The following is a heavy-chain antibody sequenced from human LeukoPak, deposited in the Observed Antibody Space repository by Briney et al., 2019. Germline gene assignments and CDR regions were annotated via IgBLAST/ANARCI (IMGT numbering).Heavy chain of an antibody. CDR1: GGSISSYY. CDR3: AITIGYCSSTSCYDRAFDI. D-gene: IGHD2-2*01. CDR2: IYTSGST. Sequence: PSETLSLTCTVSGGSISSYYWSWIRQPAGKGLEWIGRIYTSGSTNYNPSLKSRVTMSVDTSKNQFSLKLSSVTAADTAVYYCAITIGYCSSTSCYDRAFDIWGQGTMVTVSS. V-gene: IGHV4-4*07. J-gene: IGHJ3*02.